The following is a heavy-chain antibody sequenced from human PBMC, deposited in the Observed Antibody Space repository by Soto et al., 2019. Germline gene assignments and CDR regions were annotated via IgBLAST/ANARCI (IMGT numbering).Heavy chain of an antibody. V-gene: IGHV3-23*01. J-gene: IGHJ4*02. CDR2: ISGRGCST. D-gene: IGHD3-22*01. Sequence: GGSLRLSCAASGFTFSSYAMSWVRQAPGKGLEWVSAISGRGCSTYYADSVKGRFTISRDNSKNTLYLQMNSLRAEDTAVYYCAKDPRRHGDSDSSGYYYWGQGTLVTVSS. CDR1: GFTFSSYA. CDR3: AKDPRRHGDSDSSGYYY.